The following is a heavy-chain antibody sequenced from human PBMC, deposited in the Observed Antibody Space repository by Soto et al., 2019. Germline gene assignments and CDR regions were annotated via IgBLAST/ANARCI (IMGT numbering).Heavy chain of an antibody. Sequence: QVQLVQSGAEVKEPGSSVKVSCKASGGGILSDYRTSWVRGAPGQGLEWRGGILPKLGAANYAQNFQGRVTVTADEPTNTVYMELRSLRSDDTAVYYCARGGDSYKFGAFYWGQGAPVTDST. CDR3: ARGGDSYKFGAFY. CDR1: GGGILSDYR. V-gene: IGHV1-69*01. J-gene: IGHJ4*02. CDR2: ILPKLGAA. D-gene: IGHD2-21*01.